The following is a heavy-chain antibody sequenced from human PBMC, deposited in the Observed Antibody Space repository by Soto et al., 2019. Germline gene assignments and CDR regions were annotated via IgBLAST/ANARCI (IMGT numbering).Heavy chain of an antibody. Sequence: DVQLLESGGSLVQPGGSLRLSCAASGSTFNAYSLSWVRQAPGKGLEWVSAISTTGGSTYYADSVKGRFTISRDNSQNTLSLQMSSLRAEDTAVYFCARPDGSTYSFRYWGQGTLVTVSS. CDR1: GSTFNAYS. D-gene: IGHD3-10*01. CDR3: ARPDGSTYSFRY. CDR2: ISTTGGST. V-gene: IGHV3-23*01. J-gene: IGHJ4*02.